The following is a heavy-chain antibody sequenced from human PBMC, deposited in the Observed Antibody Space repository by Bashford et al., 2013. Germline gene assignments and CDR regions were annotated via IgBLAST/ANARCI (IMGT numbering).Heavy chain of an antibody. V-gene: IGHV4-59*12. Sequence: LSLTCTVSGGSINSYYWSWIRQPPGKGLEWIGYISGHTNYNPSLKSRVTMSVDTSKNQFSLKLSSVTAADTAVYYCARDRYYDGTTYSYPVDYWGQGTLVTVSS. CDR3: ARDRYYDGTTYSYPVDY. D-gene: IGHD3-22*01. J-gene: IGHJ4*02. CDR1: GGSINSYY. CDR2: YISGHT.